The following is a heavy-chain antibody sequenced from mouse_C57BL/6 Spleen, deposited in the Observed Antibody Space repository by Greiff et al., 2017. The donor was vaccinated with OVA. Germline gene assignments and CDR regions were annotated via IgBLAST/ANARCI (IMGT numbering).Heavy chain of an antibody. Sequence: VQLQQSGAELVRPGASVKLSCTASGFNIKDDYMHWVKQRPEQGLEWIGWIDPENGDTEYASKFQGKATITADTSSNTAYLQLSSLTSEDTAVYYCTTGYDYDDYWGQGTTLTVSS. J-gene: IGHJ2*01. CDR1: GFNIKDDY. CDR2: IDPENGDT. V-gene: IGHV14-4*01. D-gene: IGHD2-4*01. CDR3: TTGYDYDDY.